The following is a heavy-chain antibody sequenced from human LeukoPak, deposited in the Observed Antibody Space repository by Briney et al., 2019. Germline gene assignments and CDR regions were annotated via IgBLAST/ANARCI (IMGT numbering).Heavy chain of an antibody. V-gene: IGHV3-23*01. Sequence: PGGSLRLSCAASGFSFSSQAMSWVRQAPGKGLEWVSAITGSGAGTYYADSVKGRFTISRDNSKNTVSLQMNSLRAEDTAVYYCANNWNYDYWGQGTLVTVSS. D-gene: IGHD1-7*01. CDR2: ITGSGAGT. J-gene: IGHJ4*02. CDR1: GFSFSSQA. CDR3: ANNWNYDY.